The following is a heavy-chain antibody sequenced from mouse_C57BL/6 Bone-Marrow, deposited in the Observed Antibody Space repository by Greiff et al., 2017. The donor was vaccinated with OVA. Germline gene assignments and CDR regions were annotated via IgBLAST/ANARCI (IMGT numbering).Heavy chain of an antibody. CDR3: ARKPYSRYAMDY. Sequence: VQLQQSGPELVKPGDSVKISCKASGYSFTGYFMNWVMQSHGKSLEWIGRINPYNGDTFYNQKFKGKATLTVDKSSSTAHMELRSLTSEDSAVYYCARKPYSRYAMDYWGQGTSVTVS. CDR1: GYSFTGYF. CDR2: INPYNGDT. V-gene: IGHV1-20*01. J-gene: IGHJ4*01. D-gene: IGHD2-10*01.